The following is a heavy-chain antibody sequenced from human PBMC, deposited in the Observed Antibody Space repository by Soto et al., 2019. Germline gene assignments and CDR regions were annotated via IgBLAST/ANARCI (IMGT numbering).Heavy chain of an antibody. CDR1: GFICSSYD. CDR2: ILVGGST. CDR3: AKATATSGGAFEI. D-gene: IGHD1-1*01. V-gene: IGHV3-23*01. Sequence: GGSMKLSCAVSGFICSSYDMSWVRQAPGKGLEWVSTILVGGSTHYEDSVKGRFTISRDTSKNTVYLQMNSLTAGDTAFYYCAKATATSGGAFEIYGQGTMVTVSS. J-gene: IGHJ3*02.